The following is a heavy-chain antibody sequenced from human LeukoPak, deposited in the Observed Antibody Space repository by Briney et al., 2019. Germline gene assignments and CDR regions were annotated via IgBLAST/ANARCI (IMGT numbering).Heavy chain of an antibody. V-gene: IGHV1-2*02. CDR1: GYTFTGYH. CDR3: AGDMVRGVILRRVLEY. J-gene: IGHJ4*02. Sequence: ASVKVSCKASGYTFTGYHMHWVRQAPGQGLEWMGWINPNSGGTNYAQKFQGRVTMTRDTSINTAYMELSRLRSDDTAVYYCAGDMVRGVILRRVLEYWGQGTLVTVSS. D-gene: IGHD3-10*01. CDR2: INPNSGGT.